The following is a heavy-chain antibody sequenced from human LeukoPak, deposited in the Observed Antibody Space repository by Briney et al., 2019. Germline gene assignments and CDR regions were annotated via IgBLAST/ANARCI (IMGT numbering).Heavy chain of an antibody. J-gene: IGHJ4*02. V-gene: IGHV4-4*07. CDR2: IHSSGST. CDR1: GGSINSYY. Sequence: SETLSLTCSVSGGSINSYYWSWVRQAAGKGLEWIGRIHSSGSTKYNPSIESRITMSVDTTNNQFSLKVSSVTAADTAVYYCARDVPPDYWGQGTLVTVSS. CDR3: ARDVPPDY.